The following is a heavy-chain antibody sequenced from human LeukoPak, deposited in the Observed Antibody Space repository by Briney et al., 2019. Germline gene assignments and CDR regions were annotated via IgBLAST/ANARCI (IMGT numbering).Heavy chain of an antibody. D-gene: IGHD2-2*01. CDR1: GYTFTSYD. CDR2: ISAYNGNT. Sequence: GSAVHVSCKASGYTFTSYDISWVRQAPGQGLEWMGWISAYNGNTNYAQKLQGRDTMTTDTSTSTAYMELRSLRSDDTAVYYCARVVYCSSTSCEVSRQYNWFDPWGQGTLVTVSS. J-gene: IGHJ5*02. V-gene: IGHV1-18*01. CDR3: ARVVYCSSTSCEVSRQYNWFDP.